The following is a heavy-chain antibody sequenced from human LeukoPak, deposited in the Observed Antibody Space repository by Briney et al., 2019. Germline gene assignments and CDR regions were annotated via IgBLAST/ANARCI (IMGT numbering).Heavy chain of an antibody. CDR1: GFTFSSYW. Sequence: PGGSLRFSCVASGFTFSSYWMHWVRQDPRKGLVWVSRINGDGRNINYADSVRGRFTISRDNAKNTLFLQMNTLRAEDTAVYYCAKLHLGAMVRGVIIDYWGQGTLVTVSS. D-gene: IGHD3-10*01. J-gene: IGHJ4*02. CDR2: INGDGRNI. V-gene: IGHV3-74*01. CDR3: AKLHLGAMVRGVIIDY.